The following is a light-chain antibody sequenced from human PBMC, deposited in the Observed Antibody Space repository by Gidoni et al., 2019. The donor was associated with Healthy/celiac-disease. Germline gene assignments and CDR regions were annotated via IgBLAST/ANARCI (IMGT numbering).Light chain of an antibody. Sequence: SSELTQDPAVSVALGQTVRITCQGDSLRSYYASWYQQKPGQAPVLVIYGKNNRPSGIPDRFSGSSSGNTASLTITGAQAEDEADYYCSSRDSSGNRYVVFGGGTKLTVL. V-gene: IGLV3-19*01. CDR3: SSRDSSGNRYVV. CDR2: GKN. J-gene: IGLJ2*01. CDR1: SLRSYY.